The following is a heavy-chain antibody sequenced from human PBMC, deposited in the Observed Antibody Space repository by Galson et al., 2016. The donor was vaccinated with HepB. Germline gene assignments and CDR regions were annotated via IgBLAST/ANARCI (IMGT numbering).Heavy chain of an antibody. J-gene: IGHJ4*02. CDR3: AARPDPTPWYYFDY. V-gene: IGHV3-23*01. D-gene: IGHD1-14*01. CDR2: TSASGGTV. CDR1: GFTFNNYA. Sequence: SLRLSCAASGFTFNNYAMSWVRQAPGKGLEWVSGTSASGGTVYYADSVKGRFTISRDNSKNTLYLRMNNLRAEDTAVYYCAARPDPTPWYYFDYWGQGTLVSVSS.